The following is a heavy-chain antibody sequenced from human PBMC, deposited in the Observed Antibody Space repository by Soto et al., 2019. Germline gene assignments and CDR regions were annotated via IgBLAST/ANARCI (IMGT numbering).Heavy chain of an antibody. Sequence: QVQLVESGGGVVQPGRSLRLSCAASGFSFSRYAMHWVRQAPGKGLEWVAAISYAGSKTYYADFVKGRFTISRDNSKNTLNVQMNSLRGDDTAVYYCARAPEAFDYWGQGTLVTVS. V-gene: IGHV3-30-3*01. J-gene: IGHJ4*02. CDR1: GFSFSRYA. D-gene: IGHD2-2*01. CDR2: ISYAGSKT. CDR3: ARAPEAFDY.